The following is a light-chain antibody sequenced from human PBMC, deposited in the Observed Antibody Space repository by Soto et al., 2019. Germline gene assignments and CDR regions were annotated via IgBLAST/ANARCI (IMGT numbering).Light chain of an antibody. CDR2: KAS. CDR1: QSISSW. CDR3: QQYDSYLIT. Sequence: DIQMNQSPSTLSASVGDSVTITCRASQSISSWLAWYQQKPGKAPKLLMYKASTLESGVPSRFSGSGFGTEFTLTISSLQPDDFATYYCQQYDSYLITFGQGTRLEIK. V-gene: IGKV1-5*03. J-gene: IGKJ5*01.